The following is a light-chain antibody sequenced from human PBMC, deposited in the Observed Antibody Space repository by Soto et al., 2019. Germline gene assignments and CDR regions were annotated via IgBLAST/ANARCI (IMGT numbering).Light chain of an antibody. CDR2: DAS. Sequence: DIVLTQSPATLSLSPGERATLSCRASQSVTSYLAWYQQKPGQPPRLLIYDASNRATGIPARFSGSGSGADFALTISSLELEDFAIYYCQQRSNWPPDTFGGGTKVEIK. CDR1: QSVTSY. J-gene: IGKJ4*01. CDR3: QQRSNWPPDT. V-gene: IGKV3-11*01.